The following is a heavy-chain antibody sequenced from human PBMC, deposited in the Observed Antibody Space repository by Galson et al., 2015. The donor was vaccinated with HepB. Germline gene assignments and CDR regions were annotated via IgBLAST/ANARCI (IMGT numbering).Heavy chain of an antibody. Sequence: SVKVSCKASGYTFTSYDINWVRQATGQGLEWMGWMNPNSGNTGYAQKFQGRVTMTRNTSISTAYMELSSLRSEDTAVYYCARAGYYDFWSGYLWKEDYYYYYMDVWGKGTTVTVSS. CDR3: ARAGYYDFWSGYLWKEDYYYYYMDV. J-gene: IGHJ6*03. V-gene: IGHV1-8*01. CDR2: MNPNSGNT. CDR1: GYTFTSYD. D-gene: IGHD3-3*01.